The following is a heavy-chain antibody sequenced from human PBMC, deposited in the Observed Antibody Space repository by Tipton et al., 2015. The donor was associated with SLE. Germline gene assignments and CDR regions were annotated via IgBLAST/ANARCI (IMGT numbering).Heavy chain of an antibody. CDR3: ANWVSSWGFDC. D-gene: IGHD3-9*01. CDR2: IKEDGSEK. J-gene: IGHJ4*02. CDR1: GLTFSKHW. V-gene: IGHV3-7*01. Sequence: SLRLSCAASGLTFSKHWMTWVRQASGKGLEWVANIKEDGSEKFYADSVRGRFTISRDNAKNSLYLEMKSLRAEDTATYYCANWVSSWGFDCWGQGTLVTVSS.